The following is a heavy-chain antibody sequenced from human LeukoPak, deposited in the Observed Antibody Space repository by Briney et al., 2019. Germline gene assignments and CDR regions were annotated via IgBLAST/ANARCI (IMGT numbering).Heavy chain of an antibody. J-gene: IGHJ4*02. CDR1: GGSISPYY. D-gene: IGHD3-16*01. Sequence: SETLSLTCTVSGGSISPYYWSWIRQPPGKGLGRLGYIYYSGNTEYKPSLKSRVAMSVDTSKNQFSLRLSSVTAADTAVYYCARSTGSTMLIDYWGQGTLVTVSS. CDR3: ARSTGSTMLIDY. V-gene: IGHV4-59*01. CDR2: IYYSGNT.